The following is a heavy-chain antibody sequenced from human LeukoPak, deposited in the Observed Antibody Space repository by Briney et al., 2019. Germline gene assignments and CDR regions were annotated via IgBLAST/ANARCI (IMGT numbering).Heavy chain of an antibody. V-gene: IGHV1-46*01. CDR2: INPSGGST. CDR1: GYTFTSYC. J-gene: IGHJ4*02. Sequence: ASVKVSCKASGYTFTSYCMHWVRQAPGQGLEWMGIINPSGGSTSYAQKFQGGVTMTRDTSTSTVYMELSSLRSEDTAVYYCAREITMVRGVMRYFDYWGQGTLVTVSS. D-gene: IGHD3-10*01. CDR3: AREITMVRGVMRYFDY.